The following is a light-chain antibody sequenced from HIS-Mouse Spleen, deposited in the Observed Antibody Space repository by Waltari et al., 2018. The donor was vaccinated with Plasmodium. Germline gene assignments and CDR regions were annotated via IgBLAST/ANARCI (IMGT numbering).Light chain of an antibody. V-gene: IGKV1-39*01. J-gene: IGKJ2*01. Sequence: DLQMTQSPSSLSASVGDRVTITCRASQSISSYLYWYQQKPGKAPKLLIYAASSLQSGVPARFSGSGSGTDFTLTISSLQPEDFATYYSQQSYSTPYTFGQGTKLEIK. CDR3: QQSYSTPYT. CDR1: QSISSY. CDR2: AAS.